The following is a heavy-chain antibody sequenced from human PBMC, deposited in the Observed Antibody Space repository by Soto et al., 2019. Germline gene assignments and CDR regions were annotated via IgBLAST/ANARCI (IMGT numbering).Heavy chain of an antibody. V-gene: IGHV4-34*01. CDR3: ARGQEGIVATH. CDR1: GGSLTGYY. J-gene: IGHJ4*02. CDR2: IKDGGVT. Sequence: QVHQQQWGAGLLKPSETLSLTCAVNGGSLTGYYWSWIRQPPGKGLEWIGEIKDGGVTNYSPSLKGRVTLSADTSKNQFSLKLNSVTAADTAVYYCARGQEGIVATHWDQGTLVTVSS. D-gene: IGHD5-12*01.